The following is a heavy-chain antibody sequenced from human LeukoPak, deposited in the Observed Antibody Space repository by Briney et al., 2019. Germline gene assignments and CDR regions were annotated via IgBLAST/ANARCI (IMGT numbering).Heavy chain of an antibody. V-gene: IGHV3-9*01. CDR1: GFTFDDYA. CDR3: AKGDTGYDHPYYFDY. D-gene: IGHD3-16*01. J-gene: IGHJ4*02. CDR2: ISWNSGSI. Sequence: GRSLRLSCAASGFTFDDYAMHWVRQAPGKGLEGVSGISWNSGSIGYADSVKGRFTISRDNAKNSLYLQMNSLRAEDTALYYCAKGDTGYDHPYYFDYWGQGTLVTVSS.